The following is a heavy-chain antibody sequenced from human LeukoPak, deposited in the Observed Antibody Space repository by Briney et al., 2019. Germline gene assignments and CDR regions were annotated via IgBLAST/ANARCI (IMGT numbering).Heavy chain of an antibody. Sequence: SQTLSLSCTVSGGAISSGGYYWSCIRPHPGKGLEWSGYIYYGGSTYSPPSLKSRFTISVDTSKNQFSLKLSSVIAADTAVYYCARDSRENIAAAGTEGSMDVWGKGTTVTVSS. CDR3: ARDSRENIAAAGTEGSMDV. CDR1: GGAISSGGYY. D-gene: IGHD6-13*01. J-gene: IGHJ6*03. CDR2: IYYGGST. V-gene: IGHV4-31*03.